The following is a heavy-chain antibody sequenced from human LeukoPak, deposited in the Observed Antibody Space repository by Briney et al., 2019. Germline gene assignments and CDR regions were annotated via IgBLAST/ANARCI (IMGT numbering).Heavy chain of an antibody. Sequence: ASVKVSCKASGYTFTSYGISWVRQAPGQGLEWMGWISAYNGNTNYAQKLQGRVTMTTDTSTSTAYMALRSLSSDDTAVCYCARVTPYYYYYYMDVWGKGTTVTVSS. CDR2: ISAYNGNT. CDR1: GYTFTSYG. V-gene: IGHV1-18*01. CDR3: ARVTPYYYYYYMDV. J-gene: IGHJ6*03.